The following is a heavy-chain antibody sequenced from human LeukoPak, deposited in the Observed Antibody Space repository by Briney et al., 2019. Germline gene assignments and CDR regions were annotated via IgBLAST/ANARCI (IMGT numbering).Heavy chain of an antibody. Sequence: QPGRSLRLSCAASGFTFSSYGMHWVRQAPGKGLEWVAVIWYDGSNKYYADSVKGRFTIPRDNSKNTLYLQMNSLRAEDTAVYYCARSLGSGSYPADYWGQGTLVTVSS. CDR2: IWYDGSNK. D-gene: IGHD3-10*02. CDR1: GFTFSSYG. CDR3: ARSLGSGSYPADY. J-gene: IGHJ4*02. V-gene: IGHV3-33*01.